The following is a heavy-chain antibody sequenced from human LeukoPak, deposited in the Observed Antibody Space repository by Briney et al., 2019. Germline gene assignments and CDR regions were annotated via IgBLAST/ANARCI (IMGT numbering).Heavy chain of an antibody. D-gene: IGHD2-2*01. CDR2: IYYSGST. CDR1: GGSISSYY. CDR3: ASSVYHSRVVPVQNAFDI. J-gene: IGHJ3*02. Sequence: SETLSLTCTVSGGSISSYYWSWIRQPPGKGLEWIGYIYYSGSTNYNPSLKSRVTISVDTSKNQFSLKLSSVTAADTAVYYCASSVYHSRVVPVQNAFDIWGQGTMVTVSS. V-gene: IGHV4-59*01.